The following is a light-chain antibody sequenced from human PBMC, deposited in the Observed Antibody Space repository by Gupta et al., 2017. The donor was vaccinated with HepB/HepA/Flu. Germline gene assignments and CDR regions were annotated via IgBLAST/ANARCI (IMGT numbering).Light chain of an antibody. Sequence: DIQLTQSPSSLSASAGDEVTITCRASEDIGNYVVWYQQRPGEVPKLLIYAASTLQSGFASRFSGGGSGTEFTLTISSLQPEDVAIYYCQNYNNAPLTFGGGTKVEIK. CDR3: QNYNNAPLT. CDR1: EDIGNY. V-gene: IGKV1-27*01. J-gene: IGKJ4*01. CDR2: AAS.